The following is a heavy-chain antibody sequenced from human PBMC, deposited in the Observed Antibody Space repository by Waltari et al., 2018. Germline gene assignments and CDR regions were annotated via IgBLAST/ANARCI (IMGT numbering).Heavy chain of an antibody. CDR2: FDPEDGET. Sequence: QVQLVQSGAEWRKPGASVKVSCKVSGYPLTEFTMPWVRQAPGKGLEWMGGFDPEDGETIYTQKFQGRVTMTEDTSTDTAYMELSSLRSEDTAVYYCATLNYCSSTSCAFPPDYWGQGTLVTVSS. J-gene: IGHJ4*02. V-gene: IGHV1-24*01. CDR1: GYPLTEFT. CDR3: ATLNYCSSTSCAFPPDY. D-gene: IGHD2-2*01.